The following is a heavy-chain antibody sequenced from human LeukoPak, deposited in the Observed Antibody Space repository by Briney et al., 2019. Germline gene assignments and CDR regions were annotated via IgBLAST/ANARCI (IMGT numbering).Heavy chain of an antibody. J-gene: IGHJ5*02. CDR1: GGSVSSGSYY. Sequence: PSETLSLTCTVSGGSVSSGSYYWGWIRQPPGKGLEWIGYIYYSGSTNYNPSLKSRVTISVDTSKNQFSLKLSSVTAADTAVYYCAMVRGVIEGNWFDPWGQGTLVTVSS. D-gene: IGHD3-10*01. V-gene: IGHV4-61*01. CDR3: AMVRGVIEGNWFDP. CDR2: IYYSGST.